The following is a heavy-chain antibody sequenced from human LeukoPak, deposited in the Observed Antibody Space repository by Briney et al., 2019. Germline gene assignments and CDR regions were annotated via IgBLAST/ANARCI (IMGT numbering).Heavy chain of an antibody. CDR2: ISSSSSYI. CDR1: GFTFSSYG. V-gene: IGHV3-21*01. J-gene: IGHJ3*02. Sequence: GGSLRLSCAASGFTFSSYGMHWVRQAPGKGLEWVSSISSSSSYIYYADSVKGRFTISRDNAKNSLYLQMNSLRAEDTAVYYCARHMGYGSGSFAFDIWGQGTMVTVSS. D-gene: IGHD3-10*01. CDR3: ARHMGYGSGSFAFDI.